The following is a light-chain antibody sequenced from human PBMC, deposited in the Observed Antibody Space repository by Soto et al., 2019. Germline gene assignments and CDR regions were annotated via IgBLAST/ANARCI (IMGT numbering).Light chain of an antibody. Sequence: QSVLTQPASVSGSPGQSITISCTGTNSDIGRYNYVSWYQQHPGIAPKLMIYEVSHRPSGVSNRFSGSKSGNTASLTISGLQADDEADYYCSSYTSSGTLVFGGGTKLTVL. CDR3: SSYTSSGTLV. V-gene: IGLV2-14*01. CDR1: NSDIGRYNY. J-gene: IGLJ2*01. CDR2: EVS.